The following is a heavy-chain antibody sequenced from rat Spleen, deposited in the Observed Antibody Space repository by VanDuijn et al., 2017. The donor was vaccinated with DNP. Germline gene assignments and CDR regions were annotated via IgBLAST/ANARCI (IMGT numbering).Heavy chain of an antibody. CDR1: GFTFSDYY. Sequence: EVQLVESGGGLVQPGRSLKLSCAASGFTFSDYYLAWVRQAPTKGLEWVAYIRYHGGSTYYGSSVKGRFAIYRDNAKSTLYLQMNSLRSEDMANYDCLRWNPGHFDYWGQGVMVTVSS. V-gene: IGHV5-22*01. J-gene: IGHJ2*01. CDR3: LRWNPGHFDY. D-gene: IGHD4-1*01. CDR2: IRYHGGST.